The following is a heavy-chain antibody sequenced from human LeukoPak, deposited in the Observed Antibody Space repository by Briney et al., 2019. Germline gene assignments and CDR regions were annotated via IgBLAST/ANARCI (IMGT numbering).Heavy chain of an antibody. V-gene: IGHV3-7*01. CDR3: ARALMYSGSYFPY. CDR2: IKQDGSEK. CDR1: GFTFSSYW. J-gene: IGHJ4*02. D-gene: IGHD1-26*01. Sequence: PGGSLTLSCAASGFTFSSYWMSWVRQAPGKGLEWVANIKQDGSEKYYVDSVKGRFTISRDNAKNSLYLQMNSLRAEDTAVYYCARALMYSGSYFPYWGQGTLVTVSS.